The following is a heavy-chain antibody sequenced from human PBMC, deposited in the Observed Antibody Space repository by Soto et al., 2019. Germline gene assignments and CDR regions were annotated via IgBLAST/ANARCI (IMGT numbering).Heavy chain of an antibody. V-gene: IGHV4-59*08. CDR3: ARHHVRGRTIAGAAEF. D-gene: IGHD1-26*01. CDR2: MFYSGSGGI. CDR1: GGSVSGHY. Sequence: SETLSLTCSVSGGSVSGHYWAWIRQSPGQGLEWLAHMFYSGSGGIKTNPSLKSRVTISVDTSKNQLFLNLSSVTAADTAMYYCARHHVRGRTIAGAAEFWGQGTLVTVSS. J-gene: IGHJ4*02.